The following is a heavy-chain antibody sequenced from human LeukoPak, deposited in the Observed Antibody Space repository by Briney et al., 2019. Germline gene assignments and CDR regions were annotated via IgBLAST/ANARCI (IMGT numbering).Heavy chain of an antibody. D-gene: IGHD3-22*01. CDR2: IEYSETST. Sequence: PGGSLRLSCTVSGFTLSSYEMTWIRQAPGKGLEWVSSIEYSETSTHYADSVKGRFTISRDNAKNSLYLQMNSLRTEDTAVYYCARDFSDDSSGYYGELDYWGQGTLVTVSS. CDR3: ARDFSDDSSGYYGELDY. J-gene: IGHJ4*02. CDR1: GFTLSSYE. V-gene: IGHV3-48*01.